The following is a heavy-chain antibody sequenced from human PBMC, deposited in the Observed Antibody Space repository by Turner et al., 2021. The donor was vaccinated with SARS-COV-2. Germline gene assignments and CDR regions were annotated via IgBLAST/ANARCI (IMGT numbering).Heavy chain of an antibody. D-gene: IGHD3-22*01. V-gene: IGHV4-39*01. CDR2: IYYSGST. CDR3: ARNSPKWYYYDSSGYYDY. CDR1: GGSISSRSYF. Sequence: QLQLQESGPGLVKPSETLSLTCTVSGGSISSRSYFWGWIRQPPGKGLEGFGSIYYSGSTYHNPSLKSRVTISVDTSKNQFSLKLSSVTAADTAVYYCARNSPKWYYYDSSGYYDYWGQGTLVTVSS. J-gene: IGHJ4*02.